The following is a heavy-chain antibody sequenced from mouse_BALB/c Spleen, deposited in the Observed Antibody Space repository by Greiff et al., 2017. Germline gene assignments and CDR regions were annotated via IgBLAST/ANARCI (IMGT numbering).Heavy chain of an antibody. CDR3: VITTVVADWYFDV. V-gene: IGHV3-6*02. D-gene: IGHD1-1*01. CDR1: GYSITSGYY. J-gene: IGHJ1*01. CDR2: ISYDGSN. Sequence: ESGPGLVKPSQSLSLTCSVTGYSITSGYYWNWIRQFPGNKLEWMGYISYDGSNNYNPSLKNRISITRDTSKNQFFLKLNSVTTEDTATYYCVITTVVADWYFDVWGAGTTVTVSS.